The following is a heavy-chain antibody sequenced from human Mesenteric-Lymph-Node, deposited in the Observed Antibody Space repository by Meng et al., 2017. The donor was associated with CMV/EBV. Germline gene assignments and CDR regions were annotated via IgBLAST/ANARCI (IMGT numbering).Heavy chain of an antibody. J-gene: IGHJ4*02. V-gene: IGHV3-20*04. Sequence: GGSLRLSCVASGFSFSSYAMDWVRQAPGKGLEWVSGINWNGGSTGYADSVKGRFTISRDNAKNSLYLQMNSLRAEDTALYYCARDGAVAGTRFDYWGQGTLVTVSS. CDR2: INWNGGST. CDR1: GFSFSSYA. D-gene: IGHD6-19*01. CDR3: ARDGAVAGTRFDY.